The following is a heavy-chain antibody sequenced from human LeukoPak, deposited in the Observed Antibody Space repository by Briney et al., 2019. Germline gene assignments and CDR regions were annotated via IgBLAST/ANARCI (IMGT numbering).Heavy chain of an antibody. CDR2: ISGKGGGT. CDR1: GFTFSSYA. Sequence: GGSLRLSCAASGFTFSSYAMSWARQAPGKRLEWVSGISGKGGGTYYADSVKGRFTISRDNSKNTLYLQMNSLRAEDTAVYYRTKDRSGSYYTPGEYWGQGTLVTVSS. D-gene: IGHD3-10*01. CDR3: TKDRSGSYYTPGEY. J-gene: IGHJ4*02. V-gene: IGHV3-23*01.